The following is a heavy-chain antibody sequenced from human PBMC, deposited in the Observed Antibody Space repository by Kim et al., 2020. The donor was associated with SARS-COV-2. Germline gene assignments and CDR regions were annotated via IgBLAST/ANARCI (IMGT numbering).Heavy chain of an antibody. D-gene: IGHD3-10*01. V-gene: IGHV3-30*01. J-gene: IGHJ3*02. CDR3: AREAPGSGSYYNAFDI. Sequence: SVKGRFTISRDNSKNTLFLQMNSLRAEDTSVYYCAREAPGSGSYYNAFDIWGQGTMVTVSS.